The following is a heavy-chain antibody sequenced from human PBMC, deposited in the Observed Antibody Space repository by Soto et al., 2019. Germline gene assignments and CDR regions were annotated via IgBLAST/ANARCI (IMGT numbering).Heavy chain of an antibody. CDR2: INTNTGNP. Sequence: GTSVKLSCKACGDSFTSYAMNCVRQAPGQGLEWMGWINTNTGNPTYAQGFTGRFVFSLDTSVSTAYLQICSLKAEDTAVYYCAGSYNWFDPWGQGTLVTVSS. V-gene: IGHV7-4-1*01. D-gene: IGHD6-13*01. CDR1: GDSFTSYA. J-gene: IGHJ5*02. CDR3: AGSYNWFDP.